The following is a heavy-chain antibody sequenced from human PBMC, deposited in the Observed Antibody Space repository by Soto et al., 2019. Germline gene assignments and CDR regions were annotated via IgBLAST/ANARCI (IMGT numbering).Heavy chain of an antibody. V-gene: IGHV4-61*01. J-gene: IGHJ6*02. CDR2: IYYSGST. CDR1: GGSVSSGSYY. CDR3: ARPLYSYGPMDV. D-gene: IGHD5-18*01. Sequence: QVQLQESGPGLVKPSETLSLTCTVSGGSVSSGSYYWSWIRQPPGKRLEWIGYIYYSGSTNYNPSLKSRVTISVDTSKNQFSLKLSSVTAADTAVYYCARPLYSYGPMDVWGQGTTVTVSS.